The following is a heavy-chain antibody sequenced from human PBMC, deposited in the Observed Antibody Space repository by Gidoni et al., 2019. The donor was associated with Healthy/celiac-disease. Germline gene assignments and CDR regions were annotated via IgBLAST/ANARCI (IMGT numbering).Heavy chain of an antibody. CDR2: NRKEAYGGTT. CDR1: VLTSVSYA. J-gene: IGHJ6*02. CDR3: TRERGYDFWSGSHPNTQLV. Sequence: EVQLVESGRGLAQPGRSLRLSCTASVLTSVSYAMSWFRKAPGKGLEWVRFNRKEAYGGTTEYAASVKGRITISRDDSKSIAYLQMNSLKTEDTAVYYCTRERGYDFWSGSHPNTQLVWGQGTTVTVSS. V-gene: IGHV3-49*03. D-gene: IGHD3-3*01.